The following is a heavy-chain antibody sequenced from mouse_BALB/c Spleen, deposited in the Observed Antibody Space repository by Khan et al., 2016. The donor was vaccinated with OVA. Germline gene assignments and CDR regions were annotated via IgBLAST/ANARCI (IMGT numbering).Heavy chain of an antibody. J-gene: IGHJ4*01. CDR1: GYAFTNYL. CDR2: INPGSGGT. V-gene: IGHV1-54*01. CDR3: AIKNKAYDGNYYTMDY. D-gene: IGHD2-10*01. Sequence: QVQLQQSGAELVRPGTSVKVSCKASGYAFTNYLIEWIKQRPGQGLEWIGVINPGSGGTNYNEKFKGKATLTADKSSSTAYMQLSSLTSDDSAVYFCAIKNKAYDGNYYTMDYWGQGTSVTVSS.